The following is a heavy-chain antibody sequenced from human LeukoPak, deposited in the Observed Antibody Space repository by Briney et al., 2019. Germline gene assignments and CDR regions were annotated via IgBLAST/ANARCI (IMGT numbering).Heavy chain of an antibody. CDR2: IYYSGST. CDR3: ARDSTVAAAGFDY. CDR1: GGSISSSSYY. D-gene: IGHD6-13*01. J-gene: IGHJ4*02. Sequence: SETLSLTCTVSGGSISSSSYYWGWIRQPPGKGLEWIGSIYYSGSTYYNPSLKSRVTISVDTSKNQFSLQLNSVTPEDTAVYYCARDSTVAAAGFDYWGQGTLVTVSS. V-gene: IGHV4-39*07.